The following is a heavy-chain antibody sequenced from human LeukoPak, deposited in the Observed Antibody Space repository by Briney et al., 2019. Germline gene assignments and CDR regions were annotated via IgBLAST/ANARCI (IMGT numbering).Heavy chain of an antibody. CDR1: GDSVSSNSAA. D-gene: IGHD5-12*01. CDR2: TYYRSKWYN. J-gene: IGHJ4*02. CDR3: ARGERRGYSGYDSFGYSSGSQFDY. V-gene: IGHV6-1*01. Sequence: SQTLSLTCAISGDSVSSNSAAWNWIRQYPSRGLEWLGRTYYRSKWYNDYAVSVKSRITINPDTSKNQFSLQLNSVTPEDTAVYYCARGERRGYSGYDSFGYSSGSQFDYWGQGTLVTVSS.